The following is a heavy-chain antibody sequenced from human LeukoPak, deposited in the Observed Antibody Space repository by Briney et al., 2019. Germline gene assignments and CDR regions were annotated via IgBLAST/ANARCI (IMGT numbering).Heavy chain of an antibody. J-gene: IGHJ5*02. CDR3: AMGRQWLEDWFDP. CDR1: GYTFNSYY. V-gene: IGHV1-46*02. Sequence: ASVKVSCKASGYTFNSYYMHWVRQVPGQGLEWMGIINPSGDSRSYAQKFQDRVTMTRDTSTSTVYMEVSSLRSEDTAVYFCAMGRQWLEDWFDPWGQGTLVTVSS. CDR2: INPSGDSR. D-gene: IGHD6-19*01.